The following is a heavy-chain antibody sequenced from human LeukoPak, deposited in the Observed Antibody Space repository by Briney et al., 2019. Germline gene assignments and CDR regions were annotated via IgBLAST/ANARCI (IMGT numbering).Heavy chain of an antibody. J-gene: IGHJ4*02. Sequence: GASVKASCKASGYTFTGYYMHWVRQAPGQGLEWMGWINPNSGGTNYAQKFQGRVTMTRDTSISTAYMELSRLRSDDTAVYYCARDRGAVAGQDYWGQGTLVTVSS. V-gene: IGHV1-2*02. CDR1: GYTFTGYY. D-gene: IGHD6-19*01. CDR3: ARDRGAVAGQDY. CDR2: INPNSGGT.